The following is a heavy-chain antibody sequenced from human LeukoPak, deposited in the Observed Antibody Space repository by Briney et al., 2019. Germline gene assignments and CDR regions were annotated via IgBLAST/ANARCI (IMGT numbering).Heavy chain of an antibody. CDR2: IQYDRTNE. V-gene: IGHV3-30*02. J-gene: IGHJ4*02. D-gene: IGHD3-22*01. CDR1: AFTFSSYG. Sequence: GGSLRLSCAASAFTFSSYGMHWVRQAPGKGLEWVAYIQYDRTNEQYAHSVKGRFRISRDNSNNILYLQMNSLSAEDTALYYCAKVADEFPYYYDSSCDYWGQGTLVTVSS. CDR3: AKVADEFPYYYDSSCDY.